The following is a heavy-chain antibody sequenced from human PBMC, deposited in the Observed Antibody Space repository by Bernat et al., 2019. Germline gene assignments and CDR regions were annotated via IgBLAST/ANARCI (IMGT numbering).Heavy chain of an antibody. CDR3: ARGSVVPADMRDSYYYYGMDV. J-gene: IGHJ6*02. CDR2: ISAYNGNT. D-gene: IGHD2-2*01. Sequence: QVQLVQSGAEVKKLGASVKVSCNASGYTFTSYGISWVRLAPGQWLEWMGWISAYNGNTNYAQKLQGRVTMTTDTSTSTAYMELRSLRSDDTAVYYCARGSVVPADMRDSYYYYGMDVWGQGTTVTVSS. V-gene: IGHV1-18*01. CDR1: GYTFTSYG.